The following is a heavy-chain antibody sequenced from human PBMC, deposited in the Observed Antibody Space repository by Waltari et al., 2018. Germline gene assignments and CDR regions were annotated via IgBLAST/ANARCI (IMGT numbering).Heavy chain of an antibody. Sequence: QVQLVQSGAEVKKPGSSLKVSCKASGGTFSSYPIRWVRQAPGQGLEWMGRIIPILGIANYAQKFQGRVTITADKSTSTAYMELSSLRSEDTAVYYCARDRGSSGYYAFGYWGQGTLVTVSS. D-gene: IGHD3-22*01. CDR3: ARDRGSSGYYAFGY. CDR2: IIPILGIA. J-gene: IGHJ4*02. V-gene: IGHV1-69*04. CDR1: GGTFSSYP.